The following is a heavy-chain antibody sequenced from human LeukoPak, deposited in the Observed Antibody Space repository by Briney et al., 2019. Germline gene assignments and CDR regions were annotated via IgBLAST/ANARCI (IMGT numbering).Heavy chain of an antibody. CDR1: GFTFSSYA. J-gene: IGHJ4*02. CDR3: AKAGAIMVYAKYYFDY. D-gene: IGHD2-8*01. V-gene: IGHV3-23*01. CDR2: ISGSGGST. Sequence: PGGSLRLSCAASGFTFSSYAMSWVRQAPGQGLEWVSAISGSGGSTYYADSVKGRFTISRDNVKNTLYLQMNSLRAEDTAVYYCAKAGAIMVYAKYYFDYWGQGTLVTVSS.